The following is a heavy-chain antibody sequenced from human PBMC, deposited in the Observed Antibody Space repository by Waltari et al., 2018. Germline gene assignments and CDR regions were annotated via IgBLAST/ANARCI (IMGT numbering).Heavy chain of an antibody. CDR3: TSGYQLLRPLDAFGF. CDR2: ISDSGVIT. D-gene: IGHD2-2*01. Sequence: EVHLLESGGGLAQPGGSLRLSCVGSGFAFIPYAMSWVRQGPGKGLEWVSGISDSGVITKYADSVKGRFTVSRDNSKNTVFLQLNSLRAEDTATYYCTSGYQLLRPLDAFGFWGLGTMVTVSS. V-gene: IGHV3-23*01. CDR1: GFAFIPYA. J-gene: IGHJ3*01.